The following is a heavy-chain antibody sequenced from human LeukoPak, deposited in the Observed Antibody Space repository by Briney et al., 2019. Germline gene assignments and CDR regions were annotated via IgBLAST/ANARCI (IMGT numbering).Heavy chain of an antibody. CDR2: LNPNINNT. Sequence: VASVKVSCKASLYTFTTYIINWVRPATGQGPEWMGWLNPNINNTVSAQKFQGGLTMTRNTAISTPYMEMSSLTSEDTAVYYCARGLGYSYGGWFDPWGQGPLVTVSS. CDR3: ARGLGYSYGGWFDP. CDR1: LYTFTTYI. V-gene: IGHV1-8*01. J-gene: IGHJ5*02. D-gene: IGHD2-15*01.